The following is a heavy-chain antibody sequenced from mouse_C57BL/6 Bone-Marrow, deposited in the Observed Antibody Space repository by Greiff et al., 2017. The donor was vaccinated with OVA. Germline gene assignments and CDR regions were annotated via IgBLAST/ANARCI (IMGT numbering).Heavy chain of an antibody. Sequence: EVKLMESGGGLVKPGGSLKLSCAASGFTFSSYAMSWVRQTPEKRLEWVATISDGGSYTYYPDNVKGRFTISRDNAKNNLYLQMSHLKSEDTAMYYCARAQTGVYYYAMDYWGQGTSVTVSS. V-gene: IGHV5-4*03. CDR1: GFTFSSYA. D-gene: IGHD4-1*01. CDR3: ARAQTGVYYYAMDY. J-gene: IGHJ4*01. CDR2: ISDGGSYT.